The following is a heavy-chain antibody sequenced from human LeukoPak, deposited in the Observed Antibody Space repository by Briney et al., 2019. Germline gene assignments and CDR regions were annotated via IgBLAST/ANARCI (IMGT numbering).Heavy chain of an antibody. D-gene: IGHD1-1*01. Sequence: GGSLRLSCAVSGFTFNTYSMSWVRQAPGKGLEWVSSISGSTTYIYYADSVKGRFTISRDNAQNSLYLQMNSLRAEDTAVYFCARGPPTNERICWGQGTLVTVSS. CDR1: GFTFNTYS. J-gene: IGHJ4*02. CDR2: ISGSTTYI. CDR3: ARGPPTNERIC. V-gene: IGHV3-21*01.